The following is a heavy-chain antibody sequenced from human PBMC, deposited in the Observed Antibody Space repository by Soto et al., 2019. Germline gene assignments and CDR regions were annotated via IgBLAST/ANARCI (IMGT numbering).Heavy chain of an antibody. V-gene: IGHV2-5*02. Sequence: QIILKESGPTVVKATQTLTLTCTFSGFSLSTSGVGVGWIRQPPGKALEWLALIYWDDDRRYSPSLKSRLTITKDTSKNQVVLAMTNMDPVDTATYYCAHRMGYNGMDVWGQGTTVTVSS. D-gene: IGHD6-13*01. CDR3: AHRMGYNGMDV. CDR2: IYWDDDR. J-gene: IGHJ6*02. CDR1: GFSLSTSGVG.